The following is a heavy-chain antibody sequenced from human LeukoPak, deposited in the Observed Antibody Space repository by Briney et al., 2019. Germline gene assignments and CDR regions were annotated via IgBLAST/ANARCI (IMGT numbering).Heavy chain of an antibody. Sequence: PGGSLRLSCVASGFTFSIYTMSWVRQAPGKGLEWVSSITSSSSSMYSADSVKGRLTISRDNAKNSLYLQMNSLRAEDTAVYYCARDLAWGGDWGQGTLVTVSS. CDR2: ITSSSSSM. CDR1: GFTFSIYT. CDR3: ARDLAWGGD. D-gene: IGHD7-27*01. J-gene: IGHJ4*02. V-gene: IGHV3-21*06.